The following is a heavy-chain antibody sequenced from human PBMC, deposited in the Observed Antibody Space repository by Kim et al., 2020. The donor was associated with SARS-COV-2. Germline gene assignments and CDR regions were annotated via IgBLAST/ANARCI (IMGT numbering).Heavy chain of an antibody. D-gene: IGHD3-10*01. V-gene: IGHV1-18*01. Sequence: ASVKVSCKASGYTFTSYGISWVRQAPGQGLEWMGWISAYNGNTNYAQKLQGRVTMTTDTSTSTAYMELRSLRSDDTAVYYCAIGDLGFGELLSEDDAFDIWGQGTMVTVSS. CDR1: GYTFTSYG. CDR3: AIGDLGFGELLSEDDAFDI. J-gene: IGHJ3*02. CDR2: ISAYNGNT.